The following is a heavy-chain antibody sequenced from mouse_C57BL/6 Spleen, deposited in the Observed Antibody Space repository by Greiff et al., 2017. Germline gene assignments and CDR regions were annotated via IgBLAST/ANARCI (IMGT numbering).Heavy chain of an antibody. Sequence: QVQLKESGAELVKPGASVKISCKASGYAFSSYWMNWVKQRPGKGLEWIGQIYPGDGDTNYNGKFKGKATLTADKSSSTAYMQLSSLTSEDSAVYFCARRGTYYFDYWGQGTTLTVSS. CDR3: ARRGTYYFDY. CDR2: IYPGDGDT. J-gene: IGHJ2*01. V-gene: IGHV1-80*01. D-gene: IGHD2-14*01. CDR1: GYAFSSYW.